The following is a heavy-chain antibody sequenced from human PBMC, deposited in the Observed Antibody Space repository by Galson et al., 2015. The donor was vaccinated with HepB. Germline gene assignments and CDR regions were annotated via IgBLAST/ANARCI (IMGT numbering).Heavy chain of an antibody. CDR1: GFKFSSYN. Sequence: SLRLSCAASGFKFSSYNMHWVRQAPGKGLEWVSYISSGSNINYADSVRGRFTITRDNAKNLLFLQTNSLRVDDTAVYYCASGGLTVKGFGESFLNWFDPWGQGILVTVSS. V-gene: IGHV3-21*01. CDR2: ISSGSNI. D-gene: IGHD3-10*01. J-gene: IGHJ5*02. CDR3: ASGGLTVKGFGESFLNWFDP.